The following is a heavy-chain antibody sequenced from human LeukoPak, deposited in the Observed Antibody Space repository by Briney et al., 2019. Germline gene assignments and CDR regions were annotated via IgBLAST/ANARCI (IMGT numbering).Heavy chain of an antibody. V-gene: IGHV1-69*02. CDR3: AAVYDWAAGYFDL. CDR2: ISPILGVN. CDR1: GGTFTTYS. D-gene: IGHD5/OR15-5a*01. Sequence: ASVKVSCKASGGTFTTYSITWVRQAPGQGLEWMGRISPILGVNYYTQKFQGRVTISADKSMITAYMDLSNVTSEDTAVYYCAAVYDWAAGYFDLWGRGTLNTVPS. J-gene: IGHJ2*01.